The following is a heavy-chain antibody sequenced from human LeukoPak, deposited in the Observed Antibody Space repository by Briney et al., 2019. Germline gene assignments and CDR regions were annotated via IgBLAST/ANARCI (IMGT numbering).Heavy chain of an antibody. D-gene: IGHD2-2*01. V-gene: IGHV4-34*01. Sequence: SETLPLTCAVYGGSFSGYYWSWIRQPPGKGLEWIGEINHSGSTNYNPSLKSRVTISVDTSKNQFSLKLSSVTAADTAVYYCARLLGYCSSTSCYERRYFDYWGQGTLVTVSS. CDR1: GGSFSGYY. CDR2: INHSGST. J-gene: IGHJ4*02. CDR3: ARLLGYCSSTSCYERRYFDY.